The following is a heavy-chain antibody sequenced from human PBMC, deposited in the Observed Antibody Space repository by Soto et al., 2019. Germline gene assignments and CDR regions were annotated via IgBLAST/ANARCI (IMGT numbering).Heavy chain of an antibody. CDR1: GGSISSSCYY. D-gene: IGHD3-9*01. J-gene: IGHJ4*02. V-gene: IGHV4-39*01. Sequence: SETLSLTCTVSGGSISSSCYYWGWIRQPPGKGLEWIGSIYYSGSTYYNPSLKSRVTISVDTSKNQFSLKLSSVTAADTAVYYCGRLEGLATISYYFDYWGQGALVTVSS. CDR2: IYYSGST. CDR3: GRLEGLATISYYFDY.